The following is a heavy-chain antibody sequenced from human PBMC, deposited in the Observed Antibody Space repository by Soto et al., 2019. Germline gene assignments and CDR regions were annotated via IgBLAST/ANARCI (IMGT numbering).Heavy chain of an antibody. V-gene: IGHV3-23*01. CDR2: ISGSGGRT. D-gene: IGHD1-7*01. J-gene: IGHJ4*02. CDR3: SKDLYSITASTAFDY. CDR1: GFTFSSYA. Sequence: PGGSLRLSCAASGFTFSSYAMSWVRQAPGKGLEWVSVISGSGGRTYYADSVKGRFTISRDNSKNTLYLQINSLRAEDTAVYYCSKDLYSITASTAFDYWGQGTLVTVSS.